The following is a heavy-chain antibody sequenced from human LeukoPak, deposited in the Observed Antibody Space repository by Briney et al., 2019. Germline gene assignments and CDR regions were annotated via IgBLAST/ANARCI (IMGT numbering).Heavy chain of an antibody. CDR3: ARMGDCSGGSCYFNWFDP. Sequence: ASVKVSCKAPGGTFSSYAISWVRQAPGQGLEWMGGIIPIFGTANYAQKFQGRVTITADESTSTAYMELSSLRSEDTAVYYCARMGDCSGGSCYFNWFDPWGQGTLVTVSS. J-gene: IGHJ5*02. D-gene: IGHD2-15*01. V-gene: IGHV1-69*01. CDR1: GGTFSSYA. CDR2: IIPIFGTA.